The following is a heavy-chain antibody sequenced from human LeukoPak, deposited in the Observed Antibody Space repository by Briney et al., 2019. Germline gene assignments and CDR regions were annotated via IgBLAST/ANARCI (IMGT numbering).Heavy chain of an antibody. V-gene: IGHV3-21*01. Sequence: GGSLRLSCAASGFTFSSYSMNWVRQAPRKGLEWVSSISSSSSYIYYADSVKGRFTISRDNAKNSLYLQMNSLRAEDTAVYYCARGQYSSGSEHDYWGQGTLVTVSS. D-gene: IGHD6-19*01. CDR3: ARGQYSSGSEHDY. J-gene: IGHJ4*02. CDR1: GFTFSSYS. CDR2: ISSSSSYI.